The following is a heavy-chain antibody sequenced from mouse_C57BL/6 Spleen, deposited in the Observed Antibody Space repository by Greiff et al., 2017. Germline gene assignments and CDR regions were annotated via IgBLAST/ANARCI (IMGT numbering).Heavy chain of an antibody. J-gene: IGHJ4*01. CDR3: ARWDGYGAMDY. D-gene: IGHD2-2*01. Sequence: QVQLQQPGAELVKPGASVKLSCKASGYTFTSYWMHWVKQRPGQGLEWIGMIHPNGGSTDYNEKFKSKATLTVDKSSSPAYKQLSSLTSEDSAVYYCARWDGYGAMDYWGQGTSVTVSS. CDR1: GYTFTSYW. CDR2: IHPNGGST. V-gene: IGHV1-64*01.